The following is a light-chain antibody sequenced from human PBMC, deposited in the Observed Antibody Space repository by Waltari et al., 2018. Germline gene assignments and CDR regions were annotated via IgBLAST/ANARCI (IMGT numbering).Light chain of an antibody. Sequence: DIVMSQSPDSLAVSLGERATINWKSSQRVLYSSNTKDYLAWYQQKPGQPPKLLISWASNRDSRVPDRFSGGAYGTEFTLTISRLQPEDVAVYDCQQHYNIPLTLGGGT. CDR3: QQHYNIPLT. CDR1: QRVLYSSNTKDY. CDR2: WAS. V-gene: IGKV4-1*01. J-gene: IGKJ4*01.